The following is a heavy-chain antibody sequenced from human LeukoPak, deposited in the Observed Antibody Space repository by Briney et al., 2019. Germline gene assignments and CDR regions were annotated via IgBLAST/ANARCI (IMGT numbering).Heavy chain of an antibody. V-gene: IGHV3-30*03. CDR3: ALGWKDFDY. Sequence: AGGSLRLSCAASGFTFSSYGMHWVRQAPGKGLEWVAVISYDGSNKYYADSVKGRFTISRDNSKNTLYLQMNSLRAEDTAVYYCALGWKDFDYWGQGTLVTVPS. J-gene: IGHJ4*02. CDR2: ISYDGSNK. CDR1: GFTFSSYG. D-gene: IGHD1-1*01.